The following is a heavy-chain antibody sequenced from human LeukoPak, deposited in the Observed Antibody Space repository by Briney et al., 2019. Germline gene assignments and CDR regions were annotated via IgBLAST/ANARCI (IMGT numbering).Heavy chain of an antibody. CDR2: ISVYDGNT. Sequence: ASVKVSCKASGYTFTNFGISWVRQAPGQGLEWMGWISVYDGNTNFAQKLQGRVTMTTDTSTSTAYMELRSLRSDDTAVYYCARVLRYFDWLDYWSQGTLVTVSS. D-gene: IGHD3-9*01. J-gene: IGHJ4*02. CDR1: GYTFTNFG. V-gene: IGHV1-18*01. CDR3: ARVLRYFDWLDY.